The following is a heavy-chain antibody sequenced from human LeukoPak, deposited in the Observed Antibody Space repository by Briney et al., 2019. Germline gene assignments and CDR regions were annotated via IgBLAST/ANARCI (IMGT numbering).Heavy chain of an antibody. CDR3: ARSYYGDYSLNY. J-gene: IGHJ4*02. CDR1: GFTFSSYG. Sequence: PGGSLRLSCAASGFTFSSYGMHWVRQAPGKGLEWVAVISYDGSNKYYADSVKGRFTISRDNSKNTLYLQMNSLRAEDTAVYYCARSYYGDYSLNYWGQGTLVTVSS. D-gene: IGHD4-17*01. V-gene: IGHV3-30*03. CDR2: ISYDGSNK.